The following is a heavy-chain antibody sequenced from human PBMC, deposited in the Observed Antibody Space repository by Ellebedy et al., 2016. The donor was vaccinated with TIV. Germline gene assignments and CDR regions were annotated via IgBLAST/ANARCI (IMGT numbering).Heavy chain of an antibody. Sequence: MPSETLSLTCAVYGGSFSGYYWSRIRQPPGKGLEWIGEINHSGSTNYNPSLKSRVIISVDTSKNQFSLKLSSVTAADTAVYYCARTLAHQSLDYWGQGTLVTVSS. J-gene: IGHJ4*02. CDR2: INHSGST. V-gene: IGHV4-34*01. CDR1: GGSFSGYY. CDR3: ARTLAHQSLDY.